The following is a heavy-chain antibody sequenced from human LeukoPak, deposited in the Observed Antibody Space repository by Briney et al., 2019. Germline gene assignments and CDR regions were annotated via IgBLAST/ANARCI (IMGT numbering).Heavy chain of an antibody. J-gene: IGHJ4*02. CDR1: GGSISSYY. CDR3: ARPPTWGITIIE. V-gene: IGHV4-59*08. D-gene: IGHD3-10*01. CDR2: IYYSGST. Sequence: SETLSLTCTVSGGSISSYYWSWIRQPPGKGLEWIGYIYYSGSTNYNPSLKSRVTISVDTSKNQFSLKLSSVTAADTAVYYCARPPTWGITIIEGGEGTLVTVSS.